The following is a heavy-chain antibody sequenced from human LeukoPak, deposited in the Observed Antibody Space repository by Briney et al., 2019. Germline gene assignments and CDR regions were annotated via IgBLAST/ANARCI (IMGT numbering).Heavy chain of an antibody. CDR1: GGSFSGYY. CDR3: ARPLGYCSSNSCPQSRFDP. Sequence: PSETLSLTCVVYGGSFSGYYWTWIRQPPGKGLEWIGEINHSGRTNYNPSLKSRVTISVDTSKNQFSLKLSSVTAADTAVYYCARPLGYCSSNSCPQSRFDPWGQGTLVTVSS. D-gene: IGHD2-2*01. V-gene: IGHV4-34*01. CDR2: INHSGRT. J-gene: IGHJ5*02.